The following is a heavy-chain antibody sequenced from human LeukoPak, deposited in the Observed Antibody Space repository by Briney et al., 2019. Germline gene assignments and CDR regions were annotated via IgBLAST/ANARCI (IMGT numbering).Heavy chain of an antibody. CDR3: ARVYQSAEYYFDY. J-gene: IGHJ4*02. V-gene: IGHV4-59*01. CDR1: GDSIDSYY. Sequence: SETLSLTCTVSGDSIDSYYWSWIRQPPGKGLEWIGYIYYTGNTEYHPSLKSRVTISLDTSKNQFSLKLTSVTAADTAVYYCARVYQSAEYYFDYWGQGNLVSVSS. CDR2: IYYTGNT. D-gene: IGHD2-2*01.